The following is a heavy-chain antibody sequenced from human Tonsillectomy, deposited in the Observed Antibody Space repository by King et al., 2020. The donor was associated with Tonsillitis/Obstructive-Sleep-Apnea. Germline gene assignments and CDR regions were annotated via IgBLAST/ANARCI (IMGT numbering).Heavy chain of an antibody. CDR3: ARDGAVADFYWYFDL. V-gene: IGHV4-59*01. D-gene: IGHD6-19*01. Sequence: QLQESGPGLVKPSETLSLTCTFSGGSISSYYWSWIRQPPGKGLEWIGYIYYSGSTNYNPSLKSRVTMSVDTSKNQFSLKLSSVTAADTAVYYCARDGAVADFYWYFDLWGRGNLVTVSS. CDR2: IYYSGST. CDR1: GGSISSYY. J-gene: IGHJ2*01.